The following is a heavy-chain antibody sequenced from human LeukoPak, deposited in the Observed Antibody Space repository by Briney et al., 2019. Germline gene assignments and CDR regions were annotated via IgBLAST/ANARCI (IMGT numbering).Heavy chain of an antibody. V-gene: IGHV3-30-3*01. J-gene: IGHJ4*02. CDR1: GVTLSSYA. CDR3: ARTTSPHDYGSGSYALCY. D-gene: IGHD3-10*01. Sequence: GGSLRLSCAASGVTLSSYAMHSVRQAPGKGLEWVAAISYDGNNKYYADSVRGRITISRDNSKNTLYLQMSSLSAEDTAVYYCARTTSPHDYGSGSYALCYWGQGTLVTVPS. CDR2: ISYDGNNK.